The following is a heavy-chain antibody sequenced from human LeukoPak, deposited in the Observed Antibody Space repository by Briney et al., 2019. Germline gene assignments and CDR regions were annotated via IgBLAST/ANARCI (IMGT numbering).Heavy chain of an antibody. Sequence: GGSLRLSCSASGFTFSNYAMHWVRQAPGKGLEYVSAISSNGDSTYYADSVKGRFIISRDNAKNSLFLQMNSLRAEDTAVYYCASYSGSDDAFDIWGQGTKVTVSS. J-gene: IGHJ3*02. CDR3: ASYSGSDDAFDI. D-gene: IGHD3-10*01. CDR1: GFTFSNYA. CDR2: ISSNGDST. V-gene: IGHV3-64*04.